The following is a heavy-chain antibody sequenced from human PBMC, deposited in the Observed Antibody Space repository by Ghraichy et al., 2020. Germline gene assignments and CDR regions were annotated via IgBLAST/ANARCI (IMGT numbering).Heavy chain of an antibody. Sequence: GGSLRLSCAVSGFTFSSSNMNWVRQAPGKGLEWVSFISSTSNTINYADSVKGRFTISRDNAKNSLYLQMNSLRDEDTAVYYCANSLSSSSDFDYWGQGTLGTVSS. J-gene: IGHJ4*02. V-gene: IGHV3-48*02. CDR2: ISSTSNTI. CDR1: GFTFSSSN. CDR3: ANSLSSSSDFDY. D-gene: IGHD6-13*01.